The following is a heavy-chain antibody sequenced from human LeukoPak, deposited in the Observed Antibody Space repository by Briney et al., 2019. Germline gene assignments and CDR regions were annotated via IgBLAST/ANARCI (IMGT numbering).Heavy chain of an antibody. J-gene: IGHJ3*02. CDR1: GFIFSNAW. CDR2: IKSKTDGGTT. V-gene: IGHV3-15*01. D-gene: IGHD6-13*01. CDR3: TTAYSSSWYAFDI. Sequence: GGSLRLSCAASGFIFSNAWMSWVRQAPGKGLEWVGRIKSKTDGGTTDHAAPVKGRFTISRDDSKNTLYLQMNSLKTEDTAVYYCTTAYSSSWYAFDIWGQGTMVTVSS.